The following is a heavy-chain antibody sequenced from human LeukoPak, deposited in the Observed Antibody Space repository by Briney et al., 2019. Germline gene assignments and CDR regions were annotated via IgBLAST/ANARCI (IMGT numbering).Heavy chain of an antibody. CDR3: TTTVAVTGTRGVFDF. CDR2: VKSKSDGGST. CDR1: GFTFADAW. J-gene: IGHJ3*01. V-gene: IGHV3-15*01. D-gene: IGHD6-19*01. Sequence: PGGSLRLSCEASGFTFADAWMNWVRQAPGEGLEWVGRVKSKSDGGSTEYASPVKDRTIISRDDAKNTLNLQMNSLKTEDTAVYYCTTTVAVTGTRGVFDFWGQGTVVTVAS.